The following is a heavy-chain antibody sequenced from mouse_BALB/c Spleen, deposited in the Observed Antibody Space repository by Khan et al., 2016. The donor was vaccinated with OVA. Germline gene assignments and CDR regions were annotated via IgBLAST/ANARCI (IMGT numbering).Heavy chain of an antibody. CDR3: AREWASWFAY. J-gene: IGHJ3*01. Sequence: VRLQQSGPELVKPGASVKIPCKASGYTFTDYNMDWVKQSHGQSLEWIGDINPNNGGTFYNQKFTGKATLTVDESSSTAYLELRSLQSEDTAGYYCAREWASWFAYWGQGTLVTVSA. CDR1: GYTFTDYN. CDR2: INPNNGGT. V-gene: IGHV1-18*01.